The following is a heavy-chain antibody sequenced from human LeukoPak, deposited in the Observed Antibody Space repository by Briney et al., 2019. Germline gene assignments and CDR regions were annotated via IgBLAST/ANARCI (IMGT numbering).Heavy chain of an antibody. CDR3: ARYIRGGRGVITPFDI. CDR2: IYYSGST. Sequence: PSETLSLTCTVSGGSISSYYWSWVRQPPGKGLEWIGYIYYSGSTNYSPSLKSRVTISVDTSKNQFSLKLSSVTAADTAVYYCARYIRGGRGVITPFDIWGQGTMVTVSS. V-gene: IGHV4-59*01. J-gene: IGHJ3*02. CDR1: GGSISSYY. D-gene: IGHD3-3*01.